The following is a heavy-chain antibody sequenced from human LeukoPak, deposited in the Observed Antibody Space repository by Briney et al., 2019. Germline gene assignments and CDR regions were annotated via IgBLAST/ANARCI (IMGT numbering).Heavy chain of an antibody. CDR3: ARGSGGSCSDFDY. CDR2: ISSSSSSTI. J-gene: IGHJ4*02. CDR1: GFTFSSYS. Sequence: PGGSLRLSCAASGFTFSSYSMNWVRQAPGKGLEWVSYISSSSSSTIYYADSVKGRFTISRDNAKNSLYLQMNSLRAEDTAVYYYARGSGGSCSDFDYWGQGTLVTVSS. V-gene: IGHV3-48*01. D-gene: IGHD2-15*01.